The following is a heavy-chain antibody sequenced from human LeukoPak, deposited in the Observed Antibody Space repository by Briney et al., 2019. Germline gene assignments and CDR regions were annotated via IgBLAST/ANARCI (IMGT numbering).Heavy chain of an antibody. Sequence: SETLSLTCAVYGGSFSGYYWSWIRQPPGKWLEWIGEINHSGSTNYNPSLKSRVTISVDTSKNQFSLKLSSVTAADTAVYYCARGPPVGGYIRYWGQGTLVTVSS. D-gene: IGHD5-12*01. J-gene: IGHJ4*02. CDR1: GGSFSGYY. CDR2: INHSGST. CDR3: ARGPPVGGYIRY. V-gene: IGHV4-34*01.